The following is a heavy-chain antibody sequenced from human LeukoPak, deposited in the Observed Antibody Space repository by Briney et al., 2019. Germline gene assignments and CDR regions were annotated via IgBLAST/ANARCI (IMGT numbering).Heavy chain of an antibody. CDR3: ARYDYSDYYFDY. Sequence: SETLSLTCTVSGGSISSYYWSWIRQPPGKGLGWIGYIHYSGSTNYNPSLKSRVTISVDTSKNQFSLKLSSVTAADTAVYYCARYDYSDYYFDYWGQGTLVTVSS. J-gene: IGHJ4*02. V-gene: IGHV4-59*01. CDR2: IHYSGST. CDR1: GGSISSYY. D-gene: IGHD4-11*01.